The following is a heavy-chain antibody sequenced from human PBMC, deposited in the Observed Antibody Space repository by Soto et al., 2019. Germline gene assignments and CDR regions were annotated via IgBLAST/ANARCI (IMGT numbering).Heavy chain of an antibody. Sequence: PGGSLRLSCAASGFTFDDYTMHWVRQAPGKGLEWVSLISWDGGSTYYADSVKGRFTISRDNSKNSLYLQMNSLRTEDTALYYCAKDIEGILGDGYNHVHGMDVWGQGTTVTVSS. J-gene: IGHJ6*02. CDR3: AKDIEGILGDGYNHVHGMDV. CDR1: GFTFDDYT. D-gene: IGHD5-12*01. CDR2: ISWDGGST. V-gene: IGHV3-43*01.